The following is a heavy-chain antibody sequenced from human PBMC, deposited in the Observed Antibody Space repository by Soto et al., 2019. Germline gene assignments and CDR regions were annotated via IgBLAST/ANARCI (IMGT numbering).Heavy chain of an antibody. D-gene: IGHD3-16*01. CDR2: ISQSGGYE. V-gene: IGHV3-23*01. CDR3: AKPGGMPTTNYDL. J-gene: IGHJ5*02. CDR1: GFTFSNYA. Sequence: GGSLRLSCSASGFTFSNYAMSWVRQAPGKGLEWVSSISQSGGYEQFADSVKGRFTISRDNSKNTVYLQMSSLRAEDTAVYYCAKPGGMPTTNYDLWGQGTLVTVSS.